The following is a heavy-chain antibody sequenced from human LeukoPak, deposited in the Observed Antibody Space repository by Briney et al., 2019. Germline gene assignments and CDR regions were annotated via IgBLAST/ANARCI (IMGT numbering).Heavy chain of an antibody. V-gene: IGHV3-23*01. Sequence: PGGSLRLSCAASGFTFSSYAVSWVRQAPGKGLEWVSAISGSGGSTYYADSVKGRFTISRDNSKNTLYLQMNSLRAEDTAVYYCAKFFLEWSPSRWFDPWGQGTLVTVSS. J-gene: IGHJ5*02. CDR1: GFTFSSYA. D-gene: IGHD3-3*01. CDR3: AKFFLEWSPSRWFDP. CDR2: ISGSGGST.